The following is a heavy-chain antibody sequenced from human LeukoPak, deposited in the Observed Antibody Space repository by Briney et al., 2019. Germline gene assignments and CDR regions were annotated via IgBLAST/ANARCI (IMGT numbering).Heavy chain of an antibody. D-gene: IGHD5-18*01. CDR2: IKQDGSEK. V-gene: IGHV3-7*03. J-gene: IGHJ4*02. CDR3: VRGGYSHGYFAY. CDR1: GFTFSSYW. Sequence: GGSLRLSCAASGFTFSSYWMSWVRQAPGKGLEWVANIKQDGSEKYYVDSVKGRFTISRDNAKNSLYLQTNSLRVEDTAVYYCVRGGYSHGYFAYWGQGTLVTVSS.